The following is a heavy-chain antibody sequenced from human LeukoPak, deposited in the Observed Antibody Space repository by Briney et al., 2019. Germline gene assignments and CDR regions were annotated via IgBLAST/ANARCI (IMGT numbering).Heavy chain of an antibody. Sequence: SVKVSCKASGGTFSSYAISWVRQAPGQGLEWMGGIIPIFGTANYAQKFQGRVTITADESTSTAYMELSSLRSEDTAVYYCARSELSEMATMKAFDIWGQGTMVTVSS. CDR3: ARSELSEMATMKAFDI. J-gene: IGHJ3*02. V-gene: IGHV1-69*01. CDR1: GGTFSSYA. D-gene: IGHD5-24*01. CDR2: IIPIFGTA.